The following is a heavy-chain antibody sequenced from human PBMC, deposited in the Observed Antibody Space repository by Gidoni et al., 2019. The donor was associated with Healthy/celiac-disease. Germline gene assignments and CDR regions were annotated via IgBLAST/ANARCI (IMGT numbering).Heavy chain of an antibody. J-gene: IGHJ6*02. V-gene: IGHV1-2*04. CDR2: INPNSGGT. Sequence: QVQLVQSGAEVKKPGASVKVSCKASGYTFTGYYMHWVRQAPGQGLEWMGWINPNSGGTNYAQKFQGWVTMTRDTSISTAYMELSRLRSDDTAVYYCARGGIVVVPAAMGLYYYYYGMDVWGQGTTVTVSS. CDR1: GYTFTGYY. CDR3: ARGGIVVVPAAMGLYYYYYGMDV. D-gene: IGHD2-2*01.